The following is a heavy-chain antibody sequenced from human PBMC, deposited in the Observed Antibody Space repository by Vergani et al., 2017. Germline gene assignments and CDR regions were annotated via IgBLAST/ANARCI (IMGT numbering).Heavy chain of an antibody. D-gene: IGHD1-7*01. CDR1: GFSLNTRGVS. V-gene: IGHV2-5*04. Sequence: QITLKESGPTLVKPTQTLTLTCTFSGFSLNTRGVSVAWIRQPPGKALDWLALIYWNDYQHYSPSLNNRVTITKDTSKNQVVLTMTNMDYVDTGTYYCVYRKTECGTTGCFYPFCYYYYMDVWGKGTTVTVSS. J-gene: IGHJ6*03. CDR2: IYWNDYQ. CDR3: VYRKTECGTTGCFYPFCYYYYMDV.